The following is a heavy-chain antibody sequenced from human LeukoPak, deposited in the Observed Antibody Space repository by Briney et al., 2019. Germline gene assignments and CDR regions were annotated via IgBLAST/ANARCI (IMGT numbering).Heavy chain of an antibody. V-gene: IGHV3-23*01. D-gene: IGHD3-22*01. CDR2: ISGSGAST. CDR3: ARTAYYYDSSGYDDAFDI. J-gene: IGHJ3*02. CDR1: GFTLSTNA. Sequence: GGSLRLSCLTSGFTLSTNAMSWVRQAPGKGLEWLSGISGSGASTYYADSVKGRFTISRDDSRNTLYLQMNSLRGDDTAVYYCARTAYYYDSSGYDDAFDIWGQGTMVTVSS.